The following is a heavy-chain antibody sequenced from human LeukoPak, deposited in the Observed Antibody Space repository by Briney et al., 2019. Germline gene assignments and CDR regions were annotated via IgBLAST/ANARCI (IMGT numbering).Heavy chain of an antibody. CDR3: ARVREGSYYYYYMDV. CDR1: GGTFSTYA. J-gene: IGHJ6*03. V-gene: IGHV1-69*13. CDR2: IIPIFGTA. D-gene: IGHD5-24*01. Sequence: SVKVSCKASGGTFSTYAISWVRQAPGQGLEWMGGIIPIFGTANYAQKFQGRLTITADESTTTAYMELSSLRSEDTAVYYCARVREGSYYYYYMDVWGKGTTVTISS.